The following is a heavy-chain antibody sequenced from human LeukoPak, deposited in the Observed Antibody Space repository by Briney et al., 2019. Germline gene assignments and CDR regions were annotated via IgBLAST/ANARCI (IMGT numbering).Heavy chain of an antibody. CDR1: GGSFNGYY. CDR2: INHSGST. V-gene: IGHV4-34*01. CDR3: ARVRILWFGELDAFDI. Sequence: SETLSLTCAVYGGSFNGYYWSWIRQPPGKGLEWIREINHSGSTNYNPSLKSRVTISVDTSKNQFSLKLSSVTAADTAVYYCARVRILWFGELDAFDIWGQGTMVTVSS. J-gene: IGHJ3*02. D-gene: IGHD3-10*01.